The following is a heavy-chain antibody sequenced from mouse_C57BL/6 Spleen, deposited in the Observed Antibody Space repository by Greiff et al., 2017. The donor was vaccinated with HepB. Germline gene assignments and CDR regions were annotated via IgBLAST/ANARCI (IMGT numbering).Heavy chain of an antibody. CDR3: ARSATYGSFAY. V-gene: IGHV1-69*01. CDR2: IDPSDSYT. Sequence: QVQLQQPGAELVMPGASVKLSCKASGYTFTSYWMHWVKQRPGQGLEWIGEIDPSDSYTNYNQKFKGKSTLTVDKSSSTAYMQLSSLTSEDSAVYYCARSATYGSFAYWGQGTLVTVSA. J-gene: IGHJ3*01. D-gene: IGHD1-1*01. CDR1: GYTFTSYW.